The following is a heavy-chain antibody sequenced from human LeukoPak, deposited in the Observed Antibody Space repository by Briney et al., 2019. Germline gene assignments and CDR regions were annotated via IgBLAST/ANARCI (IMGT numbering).Heavy chain of an antibody. CDR1: GGSISSYY. CDR2: IYYSGST. CDR3: ARGAHRTYYDILTGYWDY. Sequence: SETLSLTCTVSGGSISSYYWSWIRQPPGKGLEWIGYIYYSGSTNYNPSLKSRVTISVDTSKNQFSLKLGSVTAADTAVYYCARGAHRTYYDILTGYWDYWGQGTLVTVSS. D-gene: IGHD3-9*01. J-gene: IGHJ4*02. V-gene: IGHV4-59*01.